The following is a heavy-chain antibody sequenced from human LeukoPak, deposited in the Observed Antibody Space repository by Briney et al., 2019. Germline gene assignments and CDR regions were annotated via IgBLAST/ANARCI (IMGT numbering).Heavy chain of an antibody. Sequence: ASVKVSCKASGGTFSSYAISWVRQAPGKGLEWMGGFDPEDGETIYAQKFQGRVTMTEDTSTDTAYMELSSLRSEDTAVYYCATSSSGWSDFDYWGQGTLVTVSS. CDR3: ATSSSGWSDFDY. J-gene: IGHJ4*02. CDR1: GGTFSSYA. V-gene: IGHV1-24*01. D-gene: IGHD6-19*01. CDR2: FDPEDGET.